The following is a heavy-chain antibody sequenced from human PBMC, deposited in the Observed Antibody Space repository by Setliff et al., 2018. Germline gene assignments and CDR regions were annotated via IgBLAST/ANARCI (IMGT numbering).Heavy chain of an antibody. J-gene: IGHJ4*02. CDR3: ARVGQATVVTAIHGALDY. CDR2: ISNSGGVK. Sequence: PGGSLRLSCAASGFTFSSYAMNWVRQAPGKGLEWVSYISNSGGVKYYTDSVKGRFTFSRDNAKNSLYLQMNSLRAADTAVYHCARVGQATVVTAIHGALDYWGQGTLVTVSS. D-gene: IGHD2-21*02. V-gene: IGHV3-48*04. CDR1: GFTFSSYA.